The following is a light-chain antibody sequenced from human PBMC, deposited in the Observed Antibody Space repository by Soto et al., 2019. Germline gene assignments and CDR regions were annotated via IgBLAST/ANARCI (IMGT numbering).Light chain of an antibody. J-gene: IGLJ3*02. CDR1: SSDVGANNL. Sequence: QSALTQPASVSASPGQSITISCSGSSSDVGANNLVSWYQQSPGKVPRLLIYEDARRPTGISHRFSGSKSGDTASLTISGLRAEDEADYYCCSYAGIRTLRFGGGTQLPS. CDR2: EDA. CDR3: CSYAGIRTLR. V-gene: IGLV2-23*01.